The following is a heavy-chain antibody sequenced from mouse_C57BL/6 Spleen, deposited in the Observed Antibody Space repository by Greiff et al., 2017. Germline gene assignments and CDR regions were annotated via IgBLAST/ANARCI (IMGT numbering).Heavy chain of an antibody. Sequence: VQLQQSGPELVKPGASVKIPCKASGYTFTDYNMDWVKQSHGKSLEWIGDINPNNGGTIYNQKFKGKATLTVDKSSSTAYMELRSLTSEDTAVYYCGEGGWDWYFDVWGTGTTVTVSS. D-gene: IGHD3-3*01. CDR2: INPNNGGT. V-gene: IGHV1-18*01. CDR1: GYTFTDYN. CDR3: GEGGWDWYFDV. J-gene: IGHJ1*03.